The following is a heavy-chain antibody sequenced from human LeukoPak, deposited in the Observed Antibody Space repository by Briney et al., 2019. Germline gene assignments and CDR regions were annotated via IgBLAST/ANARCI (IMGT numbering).Heavy chain of an antibody. CDR1: GYTFTGYY. CDR3: ARVLAYCGGDCYSNFDY. J-gene: IGHJ4*02. CDR2: IKPNSGGT. Sequence: ASVKVSCKASGYTFTGYYIHWVRQAPGQGLEWMGWIKPNSGGTNYAQKFQGRVTMTRDTSISTAYMELSRLRSDDTAVYYCARVLAYCGGDCYSNFDYWGQGTLVTVSS. V-gene: IGHV1-2*02. D-gene: IGHD2-21*02.